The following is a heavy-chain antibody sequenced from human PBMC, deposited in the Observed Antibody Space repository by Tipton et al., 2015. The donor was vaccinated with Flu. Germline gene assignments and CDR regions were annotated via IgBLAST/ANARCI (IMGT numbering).Heavy chain of an antibody. CDR3: AGHRDGSDY. D-gene: IGHD5-24*01. Sequence: LRLSCTVSGVSISGHYWSWIRQPPGKGLEWIGCFYHSGSTHYNPSLKSRLSISVDTSTNQFSPKLTSVTAADTAVYYCAGHRDGSDYWGRGTLVTVSS. V-gene: IGHV4-59*11. CDR2: FYHSGST. J-gene: IGHJ4*02. CDR1: GVSISGHY.